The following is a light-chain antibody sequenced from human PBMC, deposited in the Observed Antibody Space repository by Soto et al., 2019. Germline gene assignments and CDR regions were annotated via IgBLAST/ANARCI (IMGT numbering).Light chain of an antibody. CDR1: QGILDY. V-gene: IGKV1-27*01. CDR3: QQYNTAPQT. J-gene: IGKJ1*01. Sequence: DIQMTQSPSSLSATVGDRVTITCRASQGILDYVAWYQQKPGKAPKLLIYAASTLPSGVPSRFSGSGSGTDFALTISSLQPADVATYYCQQYNTAPQTFGQGTKVEIK. CDR2: AAS.